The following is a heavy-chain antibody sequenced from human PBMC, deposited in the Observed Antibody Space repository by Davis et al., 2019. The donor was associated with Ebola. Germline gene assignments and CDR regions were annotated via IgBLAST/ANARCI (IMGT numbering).Heavy chain of an antibody. CDR2: IYYSGST. J-gene: IGHJ4*02. Sequence: SETLSLTCTVSGGSISSSSYYWGWIRQPPGKGLEWIGSIYYSGSTYYNPSLKSRVTISVDTSKNQFSLKLSSVTAADTAVYYCARLGNYYGSGSHDYWGQGTLVTVSS. CDR1: GGSISSSSYY. V-gene: IGHV4-39*07. D-gene: IGHD3-10*01. CDR3: ARLGNYYGSGSHDY.